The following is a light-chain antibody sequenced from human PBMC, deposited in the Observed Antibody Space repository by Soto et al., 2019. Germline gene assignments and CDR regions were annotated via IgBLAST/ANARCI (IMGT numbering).Light chain of an antibody. CDR1: QSVSSSY. CDR3: QQYGSPLLT. Sequence: DIVLTQSPGTLSLSPGDRATLSCRASQSVSSSYLAWYQQKPGQAPRLLIYGASSRATGIPDRFSGSGSGTDFTLTISRLEPEDFAVYYCQQYGSPLLTFGQGTKVEIK. V-gene: IGKV3-20*01. CDR2: GAS. J-gene: IGKJ1*01.